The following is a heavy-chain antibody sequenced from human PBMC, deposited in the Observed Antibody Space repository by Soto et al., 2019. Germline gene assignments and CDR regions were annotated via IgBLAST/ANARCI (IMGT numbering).Heavy chain of an antibody. J-gene: IGHJ4*02. CDR2: INYRGST. Sequence: QVQLQESGPGLVKPSQTLSLTCAVSGGSLSSGDYYWNWIRQHPEKGLEWIGYINYRGSTFCNPHLKSRVTISVDTSKILFSLKLTSVTAADTAMYYCARDAPGAAPYWGQGTLVTVSS. V-gene: IGHV4-31*11. CDR1: GGSLSSGDYY. CDR3: ARDAPGAAPY. D-gene: IGHD6-13*01.